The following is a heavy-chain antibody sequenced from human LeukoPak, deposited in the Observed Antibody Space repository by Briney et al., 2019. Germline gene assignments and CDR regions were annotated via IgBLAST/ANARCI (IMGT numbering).Heavy chain of an antibody. J-gene: IGHJ4*02. CDR2: IDAGNGNT. Sequence: ASVKVSCKASGYTFTSYAMHWVRQAPGQRLEWMGWIDAGNGNTKYSQKFQGRVTITRDTSASTAYMELSSLRSEDTAVYYCAREMLGSSGWYKLYYWGQGTLVIVSS. CDR3: AREMLGSSGWYKLYY. V-gene: IGHV1-3*01. D-gene: IGHD6-19*01. CDR1: GYTFTSYA.